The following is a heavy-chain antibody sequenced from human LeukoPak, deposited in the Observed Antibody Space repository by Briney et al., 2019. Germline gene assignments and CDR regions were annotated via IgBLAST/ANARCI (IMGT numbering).Heavy chain of an antibody. D-gene: IGHD3-3*02. J-gene: IGHJ4*02. Sequence: GSLRLSCAASGFSFSNYAMGWVRQAPGKGLEWVSVISGSGVSTYHADSVNGRFTVSRDNSKTTLYLQMNSLRAEDTAVYYCAKGDSGILRRYSFDYWGQGTLVTVSS. CDR2: ISGSGVST. V-gene: IGHV3-23*01. CDR3: AKGDSGILRRYSFDY. CDR1: GFSFSNYA.